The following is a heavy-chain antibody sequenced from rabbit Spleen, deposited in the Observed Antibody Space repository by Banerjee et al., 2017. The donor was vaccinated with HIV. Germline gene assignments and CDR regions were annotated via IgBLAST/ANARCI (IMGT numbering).Heavy chain of an antibody. D-gene: IGHD4-1*01. CDR1: GFDFNSYG. V-gene: IGHV1S47*01. Sequence: QEQLVESGGGLVQPGGSLKLSCKASGFDFNSYGVSWVRQVPGKGLEWIGYIDPVFGITYYANWLNGRFTISSHNAQNTLFLQMNSLTAADTATYFCVREVAAKFNLWGPGTLVTVS. CDR2: IDPVFGIT. CDR3: VREVAAKFNL. J-gene: IGHJ4*01.